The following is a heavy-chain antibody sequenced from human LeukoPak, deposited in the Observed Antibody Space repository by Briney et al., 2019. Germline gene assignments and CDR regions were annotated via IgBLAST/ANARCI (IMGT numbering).Heavy chain of an antibody. D-gene: IGHD2-2*01. J-gene: IGHJ3*02. CDR2: IYYSGST. CDR1: GGSISSYY. CDR3: ARGDVVVPAASDAFDI. V-gene: IGHV4-59*01. Sequence: SSETLSLTCTVSGGSISSYYWSWIRQPPGKGLEWIGYIYYSGSTNYNPSLKSRVTISVDTSKNQFSLKLSSVTAADTAVYYCARGDVVVPAASDAFDIWGQGTMVTVSS.